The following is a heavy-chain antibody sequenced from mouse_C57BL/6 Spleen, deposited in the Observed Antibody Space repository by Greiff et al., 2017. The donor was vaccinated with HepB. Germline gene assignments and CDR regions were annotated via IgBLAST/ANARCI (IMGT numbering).Heavy chain of an antibody. CDR3: ARSGYDSIYFDY. D-gene: IGHD1-1*01. V-gene: IGHV1-54*01. CDR2: INPGSGGT. Sequence: QVQLQQPGAELVRPGTSVKVSCKASGYAFTNYLIEWVKQRPGQGLEWIGVINPGSGGTNYNEKFKGKATLTVDKSSSTAYMQLSSLTSEDSAVYFCARSGYDSIYFDYWGQGTTLTVSS. CDR1: GYAFTNYL. J-gene: IGHJ2*01.